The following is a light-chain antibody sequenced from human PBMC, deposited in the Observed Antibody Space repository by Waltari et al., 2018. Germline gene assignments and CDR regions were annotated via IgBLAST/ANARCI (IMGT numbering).Light chain of an antibody. CDR1: SSNIGRNV. V-gene: IGLV1-44*01. J-gene: IGLJ3*02. Sequence: QSVLTQPPSASGTPGQRVTISCSGSSSNIGRNVANWYQQLPGPAPKVLIYRNNQWPSGVPDRFSGSKSGTSAALAISGLQSEDEGDYYCAAWDDSLHGPVFGAGTKVTVL. CDR3: AAWDDSLHGPV. CDR2: RNN.